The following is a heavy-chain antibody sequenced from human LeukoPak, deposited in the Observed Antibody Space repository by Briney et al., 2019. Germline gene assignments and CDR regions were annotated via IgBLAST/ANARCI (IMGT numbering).Heavy chain of an antibody. CDR1: GFTFSAYA. Sequence: GESLRLSCAASGFTFSAYAMHWVRQAPGKGLDWVAVISDDGTNKYSADSVKCRFTISRDNSKNTQYLQMNSLRAEDTAAYYGAKIPGHLGGVNAYEYWGQGTLVTVSS. V-gene: IGHV3-30*18. CDR3: AKIPGHLGGVNAYEY. J-gene: IGHJ4*02. D-gene: IGHD2-2*01. CDR2: ISDDGTNK.